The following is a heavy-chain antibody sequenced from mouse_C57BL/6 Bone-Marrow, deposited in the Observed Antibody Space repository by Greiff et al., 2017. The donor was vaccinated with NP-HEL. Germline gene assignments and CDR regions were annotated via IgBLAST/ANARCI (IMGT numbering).Heavy chain of an antibody. CDR1: GYSITSDY. J-gene: IGHJ1*03. Sequence: DVQLQESGPGLAKPSQTLSLTCSVTGYSITSDYWNWIRKFPGNKLEYMGYISYSGSTYYNPSLKSRISITRDTSKNQYYRQLNSVTTEDTATYYCARYRITTVVAWYFDVWGTGTTVTVSS. V-gene: IGHV3-8*01. D-gene: IGHD1-1*01. CDR2: ISYSGST. CDR3: ARYRITTVVAWYFDV.